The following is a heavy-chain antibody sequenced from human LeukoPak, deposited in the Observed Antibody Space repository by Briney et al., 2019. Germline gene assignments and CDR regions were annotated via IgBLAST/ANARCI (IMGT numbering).Heavy chain of an antibody. CDR3: ARDSGSGSYYPRFDY. D-gene: IGHD3-10*01. CDR1: GFTFSSYS. V-gene: IGHV3-21*01. J-gene: IGHJ4*02. CDR2: ISSSSDYI. Sequence: KPGGSLRLSCAASGFTFSSYSMNWVRQAPGKGLEWVSSISSSSDYIYYADSVKGRFTISRGNAKNSLYVQMNSLRAEDTAVYYCARDSGSGSYYPRFDYWGQGTLVTVSS.